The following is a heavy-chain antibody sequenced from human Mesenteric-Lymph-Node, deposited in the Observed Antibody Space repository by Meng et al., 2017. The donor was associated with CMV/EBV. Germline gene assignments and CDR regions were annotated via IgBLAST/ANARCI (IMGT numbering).Heavy chain of an antibody. V-gene: IGHV3-11*01. Sequence: GESLKISCAASRFTFSVYYMSWIRQPPGKGLEWVSYIGYSSSTIYYADSAKGRFTISRDNAKNSLYLQMSSLRAEDTAVYYCARDPQYYYDDSGYYAYWGQGTLVTVSS. CDR1: RFTFSVYY. CDR3: ARDPQYYYDDSGYYAY. J-gene: IGHJ4*02. D-gene: IGHD3-22*01. CDR2: IGYSSSTI.